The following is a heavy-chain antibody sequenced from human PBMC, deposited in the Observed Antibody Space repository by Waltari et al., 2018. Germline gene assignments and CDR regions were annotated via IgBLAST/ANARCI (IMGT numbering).Heavy chain of an antibody. V-gene: IGHV1-69-2*01. Sequence: EVQLVQSGAEVKKPGATVKISCKVSGNTFTDYYMHWVQQAPGKGLEWRGLVDPAAGETIYRDKCQGRVTLTADTSTDTAYMELSSLRSEATAVYYCATVQQYYYYGMDVWGQGTTVTVSS. CDR2: VDPAAGET. D-gene: IGHD1-1*01. CDR3: ATVQQYYYYGMDV. CDR1: GNTFTDYY. J-gene: IGHJ6*02.